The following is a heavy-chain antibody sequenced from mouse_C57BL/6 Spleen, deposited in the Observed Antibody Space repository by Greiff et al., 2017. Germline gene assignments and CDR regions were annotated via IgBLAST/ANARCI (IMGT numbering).Heavy chain of an antibody. Sequence: EVKVVESGGGLVQPGGSLSLSCAASGFTFTAYYMSWVRQPPGKALEWLGFIRNKANGYTTKYNASVKGRFTISRDNYQSILYLQMNALRAEDSATYYCARWNYGSSIYFDYWGQGTTLTVSS. J-gene: IGHJ2*01. D-gene: IGHD1-1*01. CDR1: GFTFTAYY. V-gene: IGHV7-3*01. CDR2: IRNKANGYTT. CDR3: ARWNYGSSIYFDY.